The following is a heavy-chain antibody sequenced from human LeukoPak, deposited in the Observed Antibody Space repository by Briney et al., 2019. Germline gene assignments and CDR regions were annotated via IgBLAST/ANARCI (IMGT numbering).Heavy chain of an antibody. CDR2: TYYSGSP. V-gene: IGHV4-31*03. CDR3: AREQGGSYFGTFDY. J-gene: IGHJ4*02. D-gene: IGHD1-26*01. Sequence: SETLSLTCTVSGGSISSGGYYWSWIRQHPGKGLEWVGYTYYSGSPYYNPSLKSRVTISVDTSKQQFSLKLSSVTAADAAVYYCAREQGGSYFGTFDYWGQGTLVTVSS. CDR1: GGSISSGGYY.